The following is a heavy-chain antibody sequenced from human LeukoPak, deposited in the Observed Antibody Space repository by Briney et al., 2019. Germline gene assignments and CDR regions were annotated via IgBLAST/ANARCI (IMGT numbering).Heavy chain of an antibody. CDR2: ISGSGGST. CDR3: AKLNTPIEGYSYGYEYFQH. V-gene: IGHV3-23*01. D-gene: IGHD5-18*01. J-gene: IGHJ1*01. CDR1: GFTFSSYA. Sequence: GGSLRLSCAASGFTFSSYAMSWVRQAPGKGLEWVSAISGSGGSTYYADSVKGRFTISRDNSENTLYLQMNSLRAEDTAVYYCAKLNTPIEGYSYGYEYFQHWGQGTLVTVSS.